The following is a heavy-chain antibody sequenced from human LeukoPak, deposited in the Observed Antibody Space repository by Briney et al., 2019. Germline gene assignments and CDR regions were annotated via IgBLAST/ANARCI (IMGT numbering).Heavy chain of an antibody. Sequence: GGSLRLSCSASGFTFSTSWMNWVRQAPGKGQEWEADIKEDGSEKYYVDSVKGRFTISRDNAKNSLYLHLNSLRAEDTAVYYCARGDYYDRRFDNWGQGTLVTVSS. D-gene: IGHD3-22*01. V-gene: IGHV3-7*02. CDR3: ARGDYYDRRFDN. CDR1: GFTFSTSW. J-gene: IGHJ4*02. CDR2: IKEDGSEK.